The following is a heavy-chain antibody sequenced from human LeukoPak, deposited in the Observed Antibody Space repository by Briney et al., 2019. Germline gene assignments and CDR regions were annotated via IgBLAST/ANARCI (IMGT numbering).Heavy chain of an antibody. V-gene: IGHV3-23*01. D-gene: IGHD3-10*01. CDR2: ISGSGGST. CDR1: GFTFSSYA. CDR3: AKDAQILLWFGELSPLYFDY. Sequence: GGSLRLSCAASGFTFSSYAMSWVRPAPGKGLEWVSAISGSGGSTYYADSVKGRFTISRDNSKSTLYLQMNSLRAEDTAVYYCAKDAQILLWFGELSPLYFDYWGQGTLVTVSS. J-gene: IGHJ4*02.